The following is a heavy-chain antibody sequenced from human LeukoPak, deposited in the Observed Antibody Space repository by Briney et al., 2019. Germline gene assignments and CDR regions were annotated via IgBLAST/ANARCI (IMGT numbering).Heavy chain of an antibody. V-gene: IGHV4-34*01. CDR2: INHSGST. J-gene: IGHJ3*02. CDR3: ARIRPDHGRWLRAHDAFDI. CDR1: GGSFSGYY. D-gene: IGHD5-24*01. Sequence: SETLSLTCAVYGGSFSGYYWSWIRQPPGKGLEWIGEINHSGSTNYNPSLKSRVTISVDTSKNQFSLKLSSVTAADTAVYYCARIRPDHGRWLRAHDAFDIWGQGTMVTVSS.